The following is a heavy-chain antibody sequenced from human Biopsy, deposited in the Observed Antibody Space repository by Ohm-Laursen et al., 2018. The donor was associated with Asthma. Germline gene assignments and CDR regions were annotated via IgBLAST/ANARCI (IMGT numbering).Heavy chain of an antibody. J-gene: IGHJ3*01. D-gene: IGHD3-9*01. CDR2: INAGNGDT. V-gene: IGHV1-3*01. CDR1: GYTFIGCH. CDR3: ARTYYDFLTGQVKDVFGV. Sequence: ASVKVSCKASGYTFIGCHIHWMRQAPGQRLEWMGWINAGNGDTKYSQKFQGRVTITRDTSASTAYMELRSLRSEDTATYYCARTYYDFLTGQVKDVFGVWGQGTMVTVSS.